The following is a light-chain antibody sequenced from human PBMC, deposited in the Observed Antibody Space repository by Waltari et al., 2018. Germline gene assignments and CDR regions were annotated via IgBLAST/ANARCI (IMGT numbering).Light chain of an antibody. J-gene: IGLJ6*01. CDR3: QSADSSGTYWV. CDR2: KDS. CDR1: ALPKPY. V-gene: IGLV3-25*03. Sequence: SYELTQPPSVSVSPGQTARITCSGDALPKPYAYWYQQKPGQAPVLVIYKDSERPSGIPERFSGSSSGTTVTLTISGVQAEDEADYYCQSADSSGTYWVFGSGTKVTVL.